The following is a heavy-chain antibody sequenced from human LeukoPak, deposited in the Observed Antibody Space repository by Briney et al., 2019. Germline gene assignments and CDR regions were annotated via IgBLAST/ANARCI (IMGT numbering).Heavy chain of an antibody. Sequence: GGSLRLSCAASGFTFSSYWVSWVRQAPGKGLEWVANIKQDGSEKYYVDSVKGRFTISRDNAKNSLYLQMNSLRAEDTAVYYCARAGSSGDYFDYWGQGTLVTVSS. J-gene: IGHJ4*02. D-gene: IGHD2-15*01. CDR1: GFTFSSYW. CDR2: IKQDGSEK. CDR3: ARAGSSGDYFDY. V-gene: IGHV3-7*04.